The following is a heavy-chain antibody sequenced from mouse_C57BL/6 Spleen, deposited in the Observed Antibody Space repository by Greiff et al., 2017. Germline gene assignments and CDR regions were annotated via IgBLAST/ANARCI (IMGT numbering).Heavy chain of an antibody. J-gene: IGHJ2*01. CDR2: LDPGSGNT. Sequence: QVQLQQSGAELVRPGASVKLSCKASGYTFTDYYINWVKQRPGQGLEWIARLDPGSGNTYYTEKFKGKATLTAEKSSSTAYLQLSSLTSEDSAVYFCARSAYYGNYDYWGQGTTLTVSS. D-gene: IGHD2-10*01. V-gene: IGHV1-76*01. CDR1: GYTFTDYY. CDR3: ARSAYYGNYDY.